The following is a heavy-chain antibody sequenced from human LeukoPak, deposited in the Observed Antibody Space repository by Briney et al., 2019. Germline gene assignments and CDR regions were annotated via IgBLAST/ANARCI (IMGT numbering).Heavy chain of an antibody. CDR2: TSSSGSTI. Sequence: GGSLRLSCAASGFTFSDYYMSWIRQAPGKGLEWVSYTSSSGSTIYYADSVKGRFTISRDNAKNSLYLQMNSLRAEDTAVYYCGSGNYYYYMDVWGKGTTVTVSS. CDR3: GSGNYYYYMDV. V-gene: IGHV3-11*04. J-gene: IGHJ6*03. CDR1: GFTFSDYY.